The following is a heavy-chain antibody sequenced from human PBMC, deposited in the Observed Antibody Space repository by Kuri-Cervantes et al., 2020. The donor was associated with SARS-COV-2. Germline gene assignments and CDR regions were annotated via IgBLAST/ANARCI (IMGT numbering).Heavy chain of an antibody. V-gene: IGHV3-21*04. CDR1: GFTFSSYS. D-gene: IGHD3-22*01. J-gene: IGHJ4*02. Sequence: GESLKISCAASGFTFSSYSMNWVRQAPGKGLEWVSSISSSSSYIYYADSVKGRFTISRDNAKNSLYLQMNSLRAEDTAVYYCAREVYYYDSSGFRVAYYFDYWGQGTLVTVSS. CDR2: ISSSSSYI. CDR3: AREVYYYDSSGFRVAYYFDY.